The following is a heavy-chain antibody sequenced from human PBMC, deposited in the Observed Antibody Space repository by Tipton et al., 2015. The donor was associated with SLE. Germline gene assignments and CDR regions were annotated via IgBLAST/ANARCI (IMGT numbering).Heavy chain of an antibody. V-gene: IGHV1-18*01. Sequence: QLVQSGGEVKKPGASVRVSCKASGYTFDAFGITWVRQAPGQGPEWMGWISGYNSNIDYAQKFQGRVTMTTDTSTATVYMELRSLRSDDTAVYYCARDRGNGYFDVWGRGILVTVSS. CDR3: ARDRGNGYFDV. D-gene: IGHD1-1*01. CDR1: GYTFDAFG. CDR2: ISGYNSNI. J-gene: IGHJ2*01.